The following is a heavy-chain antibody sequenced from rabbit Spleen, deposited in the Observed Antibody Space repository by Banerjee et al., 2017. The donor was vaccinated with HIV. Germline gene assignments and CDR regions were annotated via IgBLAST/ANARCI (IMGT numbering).Heavy chain of an antibody. J-gene: IGHJ4*01. D-gene: IGHD8-1*01. CDR1: GLDFSSSYW. CDR3: ARNLENYAGSSYLDL. CDR2: IYVGSGGGT. Sequence: QEQLVEYGGDLVQPEGSLTLTCKASGLDFSSSYWICWVRQAPGKGLEWIACIYVGSGGGTKYANWAKGRFTISKTSSTTVTLEMTSLTVADTATFFCARNLENYAGSSYLDLWGQGTLVTVS. V-gene: IGHV1S45*01.